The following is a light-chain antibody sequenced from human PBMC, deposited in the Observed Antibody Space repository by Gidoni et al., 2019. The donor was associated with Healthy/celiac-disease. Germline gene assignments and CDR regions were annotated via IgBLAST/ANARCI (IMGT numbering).Light chain of an antibody. CDR3: QQYNNWPMYT. CDR2: GAA. Sequence: EIVMTQSPAPLSVSPGESATLPCRASQSVSSNLPWYQQKPGQAPRLLIYGAATRATGIPARFSGSGSGTEFTLTISSLQSEDFAVYYCQQYNNWPMYTFGQGTKLEIK. J-gene: IGKJ2*01. CDR1: QSVSSN. V-gene: IGKV3-15*01.